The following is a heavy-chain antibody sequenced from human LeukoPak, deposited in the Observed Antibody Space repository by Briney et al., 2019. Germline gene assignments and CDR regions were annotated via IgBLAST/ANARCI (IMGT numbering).Heavy chain of an antibody. CDR1: GLTFSASW. J-gene: IGHJ4*02. CDR2: IRDNGNDK. D-gene: IGHD3-3*01. CDR3: ARDHDFGVDY. Sequence: GGSLRLSCAASGLTFSASWMIWVRQAPGKGLEWVANIRDNGNDKYYVDSVKGRFTISRDNAKNSLYLQMNSLRAEDTAVYYCARDHDFGVDYWGQGTLVTVSS. V-gene: IGHV3-7*01.